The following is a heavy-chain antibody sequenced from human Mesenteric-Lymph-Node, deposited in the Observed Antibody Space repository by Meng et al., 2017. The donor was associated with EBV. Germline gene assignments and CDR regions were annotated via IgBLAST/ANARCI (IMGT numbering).Heavy chain of an antibody. CDR1: GGSITSDYYY. D-gene: IGHD6-19*01. CDR2: MYYSGIT. J-gene: IGHJ4*01. Sequence: QLQGSGPRLVKPSETLSLTCSVSGGSITSDYYYWGWICQPPGKGLEWIGSMYYSGITYYNSSLESRVTISADTSKNQFSLKLSSVTAADTAVYYCTRDHSNSGWFPYWGQGTLVTVSS. CDR3: TRDHSNSGWFPY. V-gene: IGHV4-39*07.